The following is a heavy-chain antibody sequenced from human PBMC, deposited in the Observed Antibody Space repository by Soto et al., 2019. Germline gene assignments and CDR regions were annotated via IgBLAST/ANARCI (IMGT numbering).Heavy chain of an antibody. Sequence: QVQLQESGPGLVRPSETLSLTCTVSGDSLSTYYWSWIRQPAGERLEWIGRIHDTGRTNYNPSLKSRVTMSVDTSMNQFSLRVNSVTAADTAVYYCARESVSGTYRFDSWGQGTLVTVSS. CDR3: ARESVSGTYRFDS. CDR2: IHDTGRT. CDR1: GDSLSTYY. V-gene: IGHV4-4*07. J-gene: IGHJ4*02. D-gene: IGHD3-16*02.